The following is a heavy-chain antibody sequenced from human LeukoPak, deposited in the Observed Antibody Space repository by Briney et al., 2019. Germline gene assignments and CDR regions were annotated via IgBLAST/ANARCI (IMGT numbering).Heavy chain of an antibody. CDR2: ITPIFGTA. D-gene: IGHD3-22*01. CDR3: ARDERYYSSGYPFDY. J-gene: IGHJ4*02. V-gene: IGHV1-69*06. CDR1: GGTFSSYA. Sequence: ASVKVSCKASGGTFSSYAISWVRQAPGQGLEWMGGITPIFGTANYAQKFQGRVTITADKSTSTAYMELSSLRSEDTAVYYCARDERYYSSGYPFDYWGQGTLVTVSS.